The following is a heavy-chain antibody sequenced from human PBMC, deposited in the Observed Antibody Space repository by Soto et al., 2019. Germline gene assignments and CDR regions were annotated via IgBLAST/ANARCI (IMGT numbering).Heavy chain of an antibody. CDR2: IHSDGSST. CDR1: GFTFSYYW. J-gene: IGHJ3*02. CDR3: ARGDRGAFDI. D-gene: IGHD1-26*01. Sequence: EVQLVESGGGLVQPGESLRFSCVASGFTFSYYWMHWVRQGPGKGLVWVSRIHSDGSSTTYADSVKGRFTISRDNAKNTLYLQMNSLRAEDTAVYYCARGDRGAFDIWGQGTVVTVSS. V-gene: IGHV3-74*01.